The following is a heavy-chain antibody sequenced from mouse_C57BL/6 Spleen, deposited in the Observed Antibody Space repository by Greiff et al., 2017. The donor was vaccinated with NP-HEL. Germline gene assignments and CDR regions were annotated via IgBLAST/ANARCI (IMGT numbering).Heavy chain of an antibody. J-gene: IGHJ4*01. D-gene: IGHD2-3*01. CDR1: GFSLTSYG. CDR2: IWSGGST. CDR3: ASGYDGYPYAMDY. Sequence: VQLVESGPGLVQPSQSLSITCTVSGFSLTSYGVHWVRQSPGKGLEWLGVIWSGGSTDYNAAFISRLSISKDNSKSQVFFKMNSLQADDTAIYYCASGYDGYPYAMDYWGQGTSVTVSS. V-gene: IGHV2-2*01.